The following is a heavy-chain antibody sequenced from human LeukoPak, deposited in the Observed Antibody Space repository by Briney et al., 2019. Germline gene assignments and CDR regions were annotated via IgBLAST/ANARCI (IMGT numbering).Heavy chain of an antibody. J-gene: IGHJ3*02. Sequence: GGSLRLSCAASGFTFSSYGMHWVRQAPGKGLEWVAFIRYDGSNKYYADSVKGRFTISRDNSKNTLYLQMNSLRAEDTAVYYCARDRSSGWPGYDAFDIWGQGTMVTVSS. CDR2: IRYDGSNK. CDR1: GFTFSSYG. D-gene: IGHD6-19*01. CDR3: ARDRSSGWPGYDAFDI. V-gene: IGHV3-30*02.